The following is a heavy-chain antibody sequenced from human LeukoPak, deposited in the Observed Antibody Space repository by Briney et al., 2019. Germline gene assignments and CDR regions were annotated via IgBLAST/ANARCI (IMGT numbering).Heavy chain of an antibody. V-gene: IGHV4-4*07. J-gene: IGHJ5*02. D-gene: IGHD3-10*01. CDR3: ARDGMVRGASYNWFDP. CDR1: GGSISSYY. CDR2: IYTSGST. Sequence: SETLSLTCTVSGGSISSYYWSWNRQPAGKGLEWIGRIYTSGSTNYNPSLKSRVTMSVDTSKNQFSLKLSSVTAADTAVYYCARDGMVRGASYNWFDPWGQGTLVTVSS.